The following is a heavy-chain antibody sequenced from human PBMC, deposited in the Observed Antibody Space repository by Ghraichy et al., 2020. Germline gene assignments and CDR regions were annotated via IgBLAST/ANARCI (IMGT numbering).Heavy chain of an antibody. Sequence: GGSLRLSCAASGFTCSSYSMNWVRQAPGKGLEWVSSISSSSSYIYYADSVKGRFTISRDNAKNSLYLQMNSLRVEDTAVYYCARDTSFDSGVAGPVVSHWGQGTLVTVSS. CDR1: GFTCSSYS. D-gene: IGHD6-19*01. CDR2: ISSSSSYI. V-gene: IGHV3-21*01. CDR3: ARDTSFDSGVAGPVVSH. J-gene: IGHJ4*02.